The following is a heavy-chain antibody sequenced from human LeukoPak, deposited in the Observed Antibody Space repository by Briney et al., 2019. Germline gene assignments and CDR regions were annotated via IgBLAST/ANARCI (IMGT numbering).Heavy chain of an antibody. CDR2: ISSSSSTI. V-gene: IGHV3-48*04. J-gene: IGHJ4*02. Sequence: PGGSLRLSCAASGFTFSSYSMNWVRQAPGKGLEWVSYISSSSSTIYYADSVKGRFTISRDHAKNSLYLQMNSLRAEDTAVYYCASFASGWYDEDFDYWGQGTLVTVSS. CDR3: ASFASGWYDEDFDY. CDR1: GFTFSSYS. D-gene: IGHD6-19*01.